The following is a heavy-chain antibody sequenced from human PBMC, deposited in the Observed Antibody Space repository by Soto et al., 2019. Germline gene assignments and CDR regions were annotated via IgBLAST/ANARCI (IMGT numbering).Heavy chain of an antibody. CDR3: AIDSWSFDS. CDR1: GFTFSSYA. V-gene: IGHV3-30*01. J-gene: IGHJ4*02. CDR2: ISYDGSNK. Sequence: QVQLVESGGGVVQPGRSLRLSCAASGFTFSSYAMHWVSQAPGKGLEWVTVISYDGSNKYYADSVKGRFTVSRDNSKNSLYLQLNSLRAEDAAEYYCAIDSWSFDSWGQGTLVTVSS. D-gene: IGHD2-15*01.